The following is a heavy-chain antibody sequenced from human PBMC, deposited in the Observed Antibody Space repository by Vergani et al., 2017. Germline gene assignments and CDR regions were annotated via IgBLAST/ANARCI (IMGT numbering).Heavy chain of an antibody. D-gene: IGHD3-10*01. V-gene: IGHV4-39*07. CDR2: IYYSGSP. J-gene: IGHJ4*02. Sequence: QLQLQESGPGLVKPSETLSLTCTVSGGSITSSRYYWGWIRQPPGNGLEWIGRIYYSGSPYYNPSLKSRVTISVDTSKNQFSLKLSSVTAADTAVYYCARAGTTSSFDYWGQGTLVTVSS. CDR3: ARAGTTSSFDY. CDR1: GGSITSSRYY.